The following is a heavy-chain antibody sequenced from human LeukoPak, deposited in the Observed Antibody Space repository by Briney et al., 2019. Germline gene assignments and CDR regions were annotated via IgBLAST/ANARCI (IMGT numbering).Heavy chain of an antibody. J-gene: IGHJ3*02. Sequence: PSETLSLTCTVSGGSISSSSYYWGWIRQPPGKGLEWIGSIYYSGSTYYNPSLKSRVTISVDTSKNQFSLKLSSVTAADTAVYYCARQPYYDYVWGSYRLPSPLNDAFDIWGQGTMVTVSS. CDR3: ARQPYYDYVWGSYRLPSPLNDAFDI. CDR1: GGSISSSSYY. CDR2: IYYSGST. V-gene: IGHV4-39*01. D-gene: IGHD3-16*02.